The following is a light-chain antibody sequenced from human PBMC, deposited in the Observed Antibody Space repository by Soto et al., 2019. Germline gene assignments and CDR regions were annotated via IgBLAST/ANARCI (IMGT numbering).Light chain of an antibody. V-gene: IGKV3D-20*01. Sequence: EIGLTQSPSTLSLSPGERATLSAVARQKIDKNYLGWYQQNPGLAPRLLIYDVSNKATGIPDRFSGSGYGTDFTLTITGLEPEDFAVYYCQQYAHSPLAFGGGTKVEIK. J-gene: IGKJ4*01. CDR3: QQYAHSPLA. CDR2: DVS. CDR1: QKIDKNY.